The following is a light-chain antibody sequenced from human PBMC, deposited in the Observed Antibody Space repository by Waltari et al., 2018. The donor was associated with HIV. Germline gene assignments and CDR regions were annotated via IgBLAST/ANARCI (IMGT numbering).Light chain of an antibody. CDR3: AAWGNSLSLL. V-gene: IGLV1-47*01. J-gene: IGLJ2*01. CDR1: SSNIGSNY. Sequence: QSVLTQPPSASGTPGQRVTISCSGSSSNIGSNYVYWYQQLPGTAPKLLLYTNNQRPSGVPDRFSGSKSGTSASLAISGLRSEDEADYYCAAWGNSLSLLFGGGTKLTVL. CDR2: TNN.